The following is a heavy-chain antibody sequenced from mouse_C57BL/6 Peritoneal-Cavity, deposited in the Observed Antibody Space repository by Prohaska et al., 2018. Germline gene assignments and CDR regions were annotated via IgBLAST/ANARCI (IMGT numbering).Heavy chain of an antibody. CDR3: FTAYFDY. CDR1: GFTFTNYW. CDR2: IRLKSDNYAT. J-gene: IGHJ2*01. V-gene: IGHV6-3*01. Sequence: EVNLEESGGGLVQHGGSMKLSCVASGFTFTNYWMNWVRQSPEKGLELVAQIRLKSDNYATHYAESVKGRFTISRDDSKSSVYLQMNNLRAEDTGIYYCFTAYFDYWGQGTTLTVSS.